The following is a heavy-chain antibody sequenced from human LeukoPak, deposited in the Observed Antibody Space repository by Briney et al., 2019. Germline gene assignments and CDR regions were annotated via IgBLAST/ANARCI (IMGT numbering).Heavy chain of an antibody. CDR1: GDSVSSNSAA. D-gene: IGHD6-6*01. CDR3: ARDLSLAMYE. Sequence: SQTLSLTCAISGDSVSSNSAAWNWIRQSPSRGLVGLGRTYYRSKWYNDYAVSVKSRITISPDTSKNRFSLQLNSVTPEDTAVYYCARDLSLAMYEWGQGTLVTVSS. V-gene: IGHV6-1*01. J-gene: IGHJ4*02. CDR2: TYYRSKWYN.